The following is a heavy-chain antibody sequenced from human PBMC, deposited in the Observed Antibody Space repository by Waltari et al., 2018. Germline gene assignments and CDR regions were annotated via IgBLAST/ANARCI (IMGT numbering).Heavy chain of an antibody. J-gene: IGHJ4*02. V-gene: IGHV3-30*02. D-gene: IGHD2-2*02. CDR1: GFTFISYG. CDR3: AKAGCTSCYNPLVDY. CDR2: IRSDGSNK. Sequence: QVQLVESGGGVVQPGGSLRLSCAASGFTFISYGMHWVRQAPGKGLEWVAFIRSDGSNKYYADSVKGRFTISRDNSKNTLYLQMNSLRTEDAAVYYCAKAGCTSCYNPLVDYWGQGTLVTVSP.